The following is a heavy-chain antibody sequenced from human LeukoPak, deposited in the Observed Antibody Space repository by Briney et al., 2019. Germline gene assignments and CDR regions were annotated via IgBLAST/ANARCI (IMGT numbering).Heavy chain of an antibody. J-gene: IGHJ4*02. Sequence: GGSLRLSCAASGFTFSSYWMHWVRQAPGKGLVWVSRINTDGSSTSYADSVKGRFTISRDNAKNTLYLQMNSLRAEDTAVYYCARELEVYDFWSGYTPRPFDYWGQGTLVTVSS. CDR1: GFTFSSYW. CDR3: ARELEVYDFWSGYTPRPFDY. D-gene: IGHD3-3*01. CDR2: INTDGSST. V-gene: IGHV3-74*01.